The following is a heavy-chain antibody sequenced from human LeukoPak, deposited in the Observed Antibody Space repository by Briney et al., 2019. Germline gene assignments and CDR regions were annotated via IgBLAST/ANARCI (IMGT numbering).Heavy chain of an antibody. CDR3: AIEVRVDCRSTSCYTTDY. V-gene: IGHV3-7*01. D-gene: IGHD2-2*02. CDR2: IKQDGSEK. Sequence: PGGSLRLSCVASGFTFSNYWMSWVRQAPGKGLEWVANIKQDGSEKYYVDSVKGRFTISRDNAKNSLYLQMNSLRAEDTAVYYVAIEVRVDCRSTSCYTTDYWGQEPLVTVSS. J-gene: IGHJ4*02. CDR1: GFTFSNYW.